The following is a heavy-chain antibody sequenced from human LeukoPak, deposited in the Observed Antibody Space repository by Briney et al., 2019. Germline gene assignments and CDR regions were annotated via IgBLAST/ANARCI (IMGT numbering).Heavy chain of an antibody. Sequence: GGSLRLSCEASGVTFSSYAMSWVRQAPGKGLEWVSAISGSGGSTYYADSVKGRFTISRDNSKNTLYLQMNSLRAEDTAVYYCAKVRRGDPMPYSSGWYYFDYWGQGTLVTVSS. J-gene: IGHJ4*02. V-gene: IGHV3-23*01. CDR1: GVTFSSYA. D-gene: IGHD6-19*01. CDR2: ISGSGGST. CDR3: AKVRRGDPMPYSSGWYYFDY.